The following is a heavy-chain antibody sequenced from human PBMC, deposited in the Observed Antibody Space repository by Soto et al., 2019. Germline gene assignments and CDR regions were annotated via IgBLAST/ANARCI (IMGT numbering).Heavy chain of an antibody. CDR3: AKSSPTIVVVVAATFDY. D-gene: IGHD2-15*01. CDR2: ISGSGGST. CDR1: GFTFSSYA. J-gene: IGHJ4*02. Sequence: GGSLRLSCAASGFTFSSYAMSWVRQAPGKGLEWVSAISGSGGSTYYADSVKGRFTISRDNSKNTLYLQMNSLRAEDTAVYYCAKSSPTIVVVVAATFDYWGQGTLVTVSS. V-gene: IGHV3-23*01.